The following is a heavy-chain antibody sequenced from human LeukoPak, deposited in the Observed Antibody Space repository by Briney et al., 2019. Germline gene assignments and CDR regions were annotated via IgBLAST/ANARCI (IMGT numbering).Heavy chain of an antibody. CDR3: ARGPRGVVVPAARYYYYYGMDV. Sequence: ASVKVSCKASGYTFTSYGISWVRQAPGQGLEWMGWISAYNGNTNYAQKLQGRATMTTDTSTSTAYMELRSLRSDDTAVYYCARGPRGVVVPAARYYYYYGMDVWGQGTTVTVSS. D-gene: IGHD2-2*01. CDR1: GYTFTSYG. V-gene: IGHV1-18*01. J-gene: IGHJ6*02. CDR2: ISAYNGNT.